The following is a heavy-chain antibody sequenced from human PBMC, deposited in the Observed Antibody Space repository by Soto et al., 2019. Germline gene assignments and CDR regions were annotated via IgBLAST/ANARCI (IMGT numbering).Heavy chain of an antibody. V-gene: IGHV1-18*04. CDR2: ISANSGNT. D-gene: IGHD3-22*01. Sequence: QVQLVQSGAEVKKPGASVKVSCKAFGFIFNNYAISWVRQAPGQGLEWMGWISANSGNTNYAQKLQGRVTMTTDTSTSTAYMELRSLRSDDTXXXXXXTAGNYDSSGRDFWGQGTLVTVSS. CDR3: XTAGNYDSSGRDF. CDR1: GFIFNNYA. J-gene: IGHJ4*02.